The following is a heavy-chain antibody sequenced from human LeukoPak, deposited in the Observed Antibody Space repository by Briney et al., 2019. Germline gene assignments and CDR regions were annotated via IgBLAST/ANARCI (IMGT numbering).Heavy chain of an antibody. J-gene: IGHJ6*03. D-gene: IGHD2-2*01. V-gene: IGHV1-69*13. Sequence: GASVKVSCKASGGTFSSYAISWVRQAPGQGLEWMGGIIPIFGTANYAQKFQGRVTITADESTSTAYMELSSLRSEDTAVYYCARVPSSTRQGYYMDVWGKGTTVTVSS. CDR3: ARVPSSTRQGYYMDV. CDR2: IIPIFGTA. CDR1: GGTFSSYA.